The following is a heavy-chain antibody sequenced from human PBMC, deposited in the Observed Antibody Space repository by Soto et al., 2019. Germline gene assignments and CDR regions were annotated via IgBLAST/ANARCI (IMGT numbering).Heavy chain of an antibody. CDR1: GFSVSTSGVA. D-gene: IGHD3-22*01. Sequence: QITLKESGPSLVKPTQTLTLTCTVSGFSVSTSGVAVGWIRQPPGQALEWLALIYWDDDKRYSPDLKTRLAITKDNSKNNVVLTMTSLDPVDTATYFCAHSYETNGYYYFDYWGPGTLVTVSS. J-gene: IGHJ4*01. V-gene: IGHV2-5*02. CDR3: AHSYETNGYYYFDY. CDR2: IYWDDDK.